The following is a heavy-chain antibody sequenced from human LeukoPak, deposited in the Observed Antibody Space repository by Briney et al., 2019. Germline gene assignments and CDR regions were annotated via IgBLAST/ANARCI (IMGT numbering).Heavy chain of an antibody. D-gene: IGHD6-13*01. CDR2: MNPNSGNT. J-gene: IGHJ6*03. V-gene: IGHV1-8*01. CDR3: ARFRYSSSWYQYYYYYMDV. CDR1: GYTFTSYD. Sequence: ASVKVSCKASGYTFTSYDINWVRQATGQGLEWMGWMNPNSGNTGYAQKFQGRVTMTRNTSISTAYMELSSLRSEDTAVYYCARFRYSSSWYQYYYYYMDVWGKGTTVTVSS.